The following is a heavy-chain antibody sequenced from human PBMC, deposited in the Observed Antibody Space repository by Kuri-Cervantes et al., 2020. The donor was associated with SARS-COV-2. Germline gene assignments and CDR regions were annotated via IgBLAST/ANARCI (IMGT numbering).Heavy chain of an antibody. Sequence: SETLSLTCTVSGGSISSDYWSWIRQPPGKGLEWIGHMYYSGSTNYNPSLKSRVTISIDTSKNQFSLNLRSVTPADTAVYYCARYFSAYCGGDCYSNYYYYYGMDVWGQGTTVNVSS. CDR1: GGSISSDY. J-gene: IGHJ6*02. CDR3: ARYFSAYCGGDCYSNYYYYYGMDV. CDR2: MYYSGST. V-gene: IGHV4-59*01. D-gene: IGHD2-21*02.